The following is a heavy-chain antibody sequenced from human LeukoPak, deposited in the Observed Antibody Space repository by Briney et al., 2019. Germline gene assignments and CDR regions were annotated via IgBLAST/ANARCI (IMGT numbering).Heavy chain of an antibody. V-gene: IGHV4-39*07. Sequence: SETLSLTCTVSGGSISSSSYYWGWIRQPPGKGLEWLGSIYYSGSTYYNPSLKSRVTISVDTSKNQFSLKLSSVTAADTAVYYCAREGRWEWLDPYYYYYYMDVWGKGTTVTVSS. CDR2: IYYSGST. J-gene: IGHJ6*03. D-gene: IGHD3-3*01. CDR1: GGSISSSSYY. CDR3: AREGRWEWLDPYYYYYYMDV.